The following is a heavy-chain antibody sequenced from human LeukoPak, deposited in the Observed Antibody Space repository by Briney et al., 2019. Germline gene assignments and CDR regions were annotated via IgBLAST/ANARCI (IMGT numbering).Heavy chain of an antibody. Sequence: SETLSLTCTVSSGSISSYYWSWIRQPPGKGLEWIGYIYYSGSTNYNPSLKSRVTISVDTSKNQFSLKLSSVTAADTAVYYCAKDRVFELWFEEASPYYFDYWGQGTLVTVSS. V-gene: IGHV4-59*01. J-gene: IGHJ4*02. CDR3: AKDRVFELWFEEASPYYFDY. D-gene: IGHD3-10*01. CDR1: SGSISSYY. CDR2: IYYSGST.